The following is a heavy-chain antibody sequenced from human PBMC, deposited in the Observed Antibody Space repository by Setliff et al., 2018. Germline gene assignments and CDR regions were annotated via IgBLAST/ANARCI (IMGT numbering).Heavy chain of an antibody. CDR1: GGSISSRTYY. D-gene: IGHD1-1*01. CDR3: ARTGTYRYFDY. Sequence: SETLSLTCNVSGGSISSRTYYWSWIRQPAGKGLEWIGHIYTSWSTNYNPSLKSRVTISVDTSKSQFSLRLNSVTAADTAVYYCARTGTYRYFDYWGRGTLVTVSS. V-gene: IGHV4-61*09. J-gene: IGHJ4*02. CDR2: IYTSWST.